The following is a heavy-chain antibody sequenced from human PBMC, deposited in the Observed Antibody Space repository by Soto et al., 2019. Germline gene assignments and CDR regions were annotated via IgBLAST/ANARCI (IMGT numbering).Heavy chain of an antibody. CDR3: AKDPGYYDFWSGYSPLDYYGMDV. J-gene: IGHJ6*02. V-gene: IGHV3-30*18. Sequence: QVQLVESGGGVVQPGRSLRLSCAASGFTFSSYGMHWVRQAPGKGLEWVAVISYDGSNKYYADSVKGRFTISRDNSKNTLYLQMNSLRAEDTAVYYCAKDPGYYDFWSGYSPLDYYGMDVWGQGTTVTVSS. CDR2: ISYDGSNK. CDR1: GFTFSSYG. D-gene: IGHD3-3*01.